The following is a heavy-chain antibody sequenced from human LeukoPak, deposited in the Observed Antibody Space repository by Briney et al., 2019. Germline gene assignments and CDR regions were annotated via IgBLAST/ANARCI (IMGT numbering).Heavy chain of an antibody. D-gene: IGHD4-17*01. CDR1: GFTFGDYA. V-gene: IGHV3-66*01. Sequence: PGGSLRLSCTASGFTFGDYAMSWVRQAPGKGLEWVSVIYSGGSTYYADSVKGRFTISRDNSKNTLYLQMSSLRAEDTAVYYCARVPVTTWHYYYGMDVWGQGTTVTVSS. J-gene: IGHJ6*02. CDR2: IYSGGST. CDR3: ARVPVTTWHYYYGMDV.